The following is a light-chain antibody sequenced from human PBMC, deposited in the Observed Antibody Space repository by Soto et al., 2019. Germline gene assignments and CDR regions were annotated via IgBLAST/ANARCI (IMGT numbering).Light chain of an antibody. J-gene: IGKJ5*01. CDR2: AAS. V-gene: IGKV1-39*01. CDR3: QQSYSTLSIT. CDR1: ESISRH. Sequence: DIQMTQSPSSLSASVGDRVTITCRASESISRHLNWYQQKPGKAPNLLIYAASSLQNGVPLRFSGGGSGTDFTLTISNLQPEDFSTYYCQQSYSTLSITFGQGTRLEIK.